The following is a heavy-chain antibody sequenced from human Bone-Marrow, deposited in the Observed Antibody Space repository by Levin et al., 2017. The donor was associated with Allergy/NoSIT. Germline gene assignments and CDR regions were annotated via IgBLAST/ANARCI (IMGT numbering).Heavy chain of an antibody. V-gene: IGHV3-53*01. J-gene: IGHJ4*02. CDR3: ARVIAGAGT. Sequence: LSLTCVASGFPVSSNYMSWVRQGPGKGLEWVSDIFSGGGTYYADSVKGRFTISRDDSKNTLYLQMNSLRAEDTAVYYCARVIAGAGTWGQGTLVTVSS. D-gene: IGHD6-13*01. CDR2: IFSGGGT. CDR1: GFPVSSNY.